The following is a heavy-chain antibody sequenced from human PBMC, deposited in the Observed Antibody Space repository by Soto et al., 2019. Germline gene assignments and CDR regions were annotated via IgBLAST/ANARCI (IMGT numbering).Heavy chain of an antibody. Sequence: QVQLQQWGAGLLKPSETLSLNCAVTGGSLSGYYWSWIRQPPGKGLEWIGEVKDGGHANYSPSLRGRVTISLDTSNNQFLLRLYSVTAADTGVYYCARGQEGVVATHWDQGSLVTVSS. CDR3: ARGQEGVVATH. CDR1: GGSLSGYY. CDR2: VKDGGHA. J-gene: IGHJ4*02. D-gene: IGHD5-12*01. V-gene: IGHV4-34*01.